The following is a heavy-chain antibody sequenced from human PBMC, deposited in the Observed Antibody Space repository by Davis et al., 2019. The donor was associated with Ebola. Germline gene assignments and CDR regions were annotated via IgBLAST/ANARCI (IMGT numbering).Heavy chain of an antibody. CDR3: ARFGGSTPLDN. CDR1: GFRSSNYW. J-gene: IGHJ4*02. V-gene: IGHV5-51*01. CDR2: ILLDDSDV. Sequence: GESLKISCKGSGFRSSNYWIGWVRQMPGKGLEWVGIILLDDSDVRYSPSFQGHVTISADKSSSTAYLQWSSLKASDTAMYYCARFGGSTPLDNWGQGTLVTVSS. D-gene: IGHD3-10*01.